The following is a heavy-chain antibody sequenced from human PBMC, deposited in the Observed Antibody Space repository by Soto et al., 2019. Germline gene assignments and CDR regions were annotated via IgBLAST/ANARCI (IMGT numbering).Heavy chain of an antibody. V-gene: IGHV3-23*01. CDR2: ISGSGIST. CDR3: AKNSESSAYSSFDY. Sequence: EVQLLESGGGLVQPGGSLRLSCAASGLTFSSYAMSWVRQAPGKGLEWVSGISGSGISTYYADSVKGRFTISRDNSKNTLYMQMNRLSAEDTAVYYCAKNSESSAYSSFDYWGQGTLVTVSS. J-gene: IGHJ4*02. CDR1: GLTFSSYA. D-gene: IGHD3-22*01.